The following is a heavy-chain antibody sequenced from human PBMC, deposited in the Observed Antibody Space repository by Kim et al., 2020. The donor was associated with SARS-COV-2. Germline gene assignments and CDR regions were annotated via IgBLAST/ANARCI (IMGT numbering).Heavy chain of an antibody. CDR1: GFTFSSYS. CDR2: ISSSSSYI. CDR3: ARDRSVVPTNWNYVGPFDS. D-gene: IGHD1-7*01. J-gene: IGHJ4*02. V-gene: IGHV3-21*01. Sequence: GGSLRLSCAASGFTFSSYSMNWVRQAPGKGLEWVSSISSSSSYIYYADSVKGRFTISRDNAKNSLYLQMNSLRAEDTAVYYCARDRSVVPTNWNYVGPFDSWGQGTLVTVSS.